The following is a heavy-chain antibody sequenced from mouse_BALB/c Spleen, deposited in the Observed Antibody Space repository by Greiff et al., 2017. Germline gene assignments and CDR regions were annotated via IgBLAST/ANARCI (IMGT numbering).Heavy chain of an antibody. CDR3: TRSGYDYDWFAY. V-gene: IGHV1S81*02. D-gene: IGHD2-4*01. CDR1: GYTFTSYY. Sequence: VQLQQSGAELVKPGASVKLSCKASGYTFTSYYMYWVKQRPGQGLEWIGEINPSNGGTNFNEKFKSKATLTVDKSSSTAYMQLSSLTSEDSAVYYCTRSGYDYDWFAYWGQGTLVTVSA. J-gene: IGHJ3*01. CDR2: INPSNGGT.